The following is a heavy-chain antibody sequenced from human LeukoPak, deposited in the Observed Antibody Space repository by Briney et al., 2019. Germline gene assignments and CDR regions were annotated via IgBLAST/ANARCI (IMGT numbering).Heavy chain of an antibody. CDR2: IYTSGST. J-gene: IGHJ4*02. CDR3: AKYVWGSYPTFEDY. Sequence: SETLSLTCTVSGGSISSGSYYWSWIRQPAGKGLEWIGRIYTSGSTNYNPSLKSRVTISVDTSKNQFSLKLSSVTAADTAVYYCAKYVWGSYPTFEDYWGQGTLVTVSS. CDR1: GGSISSGSYY. V-gene: IGHV4-61*02. D-gene: IGHD3-16*02.